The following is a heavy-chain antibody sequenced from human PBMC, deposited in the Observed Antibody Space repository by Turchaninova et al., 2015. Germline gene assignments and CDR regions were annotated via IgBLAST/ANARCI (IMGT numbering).Heavy chain of an antibody. CDR3: ALRGQHLYGYYYMDV. Sequence: QVQLQQWGAGRLKRSETLSLTCAGYGAAFSGYYWSWTRQPPGKGLGCMGEINRSGNTNDNPSLKSRVSISVDTSKNQFSLKLSSVTAADTAVYYCALRGQHLYGYYYMDVWGKGTTVTVSS. CDR1: GAAFSGYY. J-gene: IGHJ6*03. V-gene: IGHV4-34*01. CDR2: INRSGNT. D-gene: IGHD6-13*01.